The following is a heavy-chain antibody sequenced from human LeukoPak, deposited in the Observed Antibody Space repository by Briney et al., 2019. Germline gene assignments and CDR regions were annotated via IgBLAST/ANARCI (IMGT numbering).Heavy chain of an antibody. CDR2: IRYDGSNK. D-gene: IGHD5-18*01. J-gene: IGHJ4*02. CDR1: GFIFSSYG. CDR3: AKGYSYGSYC. V-gene: IGHV3-30*02. Sequence: PGGSLRLSCAASGFIFSSYGMHWVRQAPGKGLEWVAFIRYDGSNKYYADSVKGRLTISRDNSKNTLYLQMNSLRVEDTAVYYCAKGYSYGSYCWGEGTLVTVSS.